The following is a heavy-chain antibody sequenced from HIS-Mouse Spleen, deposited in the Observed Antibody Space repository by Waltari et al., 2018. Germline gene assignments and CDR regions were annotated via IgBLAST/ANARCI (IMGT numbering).Heavy chain of an antibody. J-gene: IGHJ4*02. CDR1: GGSISSSSYY. V-gene: IGHV4-39*07. CDR3: ARELYYDILTGHYKGAYFDY. Sequence: QLQLQESGPGLVKPSETLSLTCTVSGGSISSSSYYWCWIRQPPGKGLEWIGSIFYSGATHYNPSLKSRVTISVETSKNQFSLKLSSVTAADTAVYYCARELYYDILTGHYKGAYFDYWGQGTLVTVSS. D-gene: IGHD3-9*01. CDR2: IFYSGAT.